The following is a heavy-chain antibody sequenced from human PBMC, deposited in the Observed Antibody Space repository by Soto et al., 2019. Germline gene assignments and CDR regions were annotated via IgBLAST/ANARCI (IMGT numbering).Heavy chain of an antibody. CDR3: ASSYGVVTPFYYYYYYMDV. Sequence: SVKVSCKASGGTFSSYTISWVRQAPGQGLEWMGRIIPILGIANYAQKFQGRVTITTDKTTSTAEMELSSLRSEDTAVYYCASSYGVVTPFYYYYYYMDVWGKGTTVTVSS. V-gene: IGHV1-69*02. CDR2: IIPILGIA. CDR1: GGTFSSYT. D-gene: IGHD3-3*01. J-gene: IGHJ6*03.